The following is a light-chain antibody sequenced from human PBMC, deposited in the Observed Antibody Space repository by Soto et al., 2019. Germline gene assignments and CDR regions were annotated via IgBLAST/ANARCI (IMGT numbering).Light chain of an antibody. CDR1: QSLLHSDGETY. CDR3: MQATGYPPYT. Sequence: DIVLTQTPLSSPVTLGQPASISCRSSQSLLHSDGETYLSWLQQRPGQPPRLLIYKISNRFSGVPDGFSVSGAVTDFTLKISRVEAEDVRIYYCMQATGYPPYTFGQGTKLEIK. V-gene: IGKV2-24*01. J-gene: IGKJ2*01. CDR2: KIS.